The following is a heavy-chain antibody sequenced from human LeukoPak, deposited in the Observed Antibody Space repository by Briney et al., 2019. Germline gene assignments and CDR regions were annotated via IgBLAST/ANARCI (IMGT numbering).Heavy chain of an antibody. CDR1: GFSFGSYY. CDR3: TRDLAAVPGPRMDV. Sequence: PGGSLRLSCAASGFSFGSYYMSWVRQAPGKGLEWVALINPDGSERYYVDSVKGRFTISRDNAKNSLYLQMDSLRDDDTAMYFCTRDLAAVPGPRMDVWGQGTTVTVSS. D-gene: IGHD6-19*01. V-gene: IGHV3-7*03. CDR2: INPDGSER. J-gene: IGHJ6*02.